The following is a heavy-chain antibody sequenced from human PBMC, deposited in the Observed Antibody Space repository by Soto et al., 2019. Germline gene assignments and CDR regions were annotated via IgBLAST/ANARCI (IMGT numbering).Heavy chain of an antibody. D-gene: IGHD3-3*01. CDR1: GGTFSSYA. CDR3: ARDETGRYDFWSGSAFDI. V-gene: IGHV1-69*13. Sequence: ASVKVSCKASGGTFSSYAISWVRQAPGQGLEWMGGIIPIFGTANYAQKFQGRVTITADESTSTAYMELSSLRSEDTAVYYCARDETGRYDFWSGSAFDIWGQGTMVTVS. J-gene: IGHJ3*02. CDR2: IIPIFGTA.